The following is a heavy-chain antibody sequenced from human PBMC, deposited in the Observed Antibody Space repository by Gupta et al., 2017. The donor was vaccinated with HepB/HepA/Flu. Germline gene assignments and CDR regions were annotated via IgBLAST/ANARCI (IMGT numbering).Heavy chain of an antibody. J-gene: IGHJ4*02. CDR1: GSPFRRHS. V-gene: IGHV3-23*01. D-gene: IGHD2-2*02. CDR2: ISGRGGST. Sequence: VPLLESGGGLVQPGGSLRLSCVASGSPFRRHSMSWVRPAPGKGLEWVVEISGRGGSTYYADSVKGRFTISRDNSKNTLYLQMNSLRAEDTAVYYCAKYAVVVPAAILWGVVDYWGQGTLVTVSS. CDR3: AKYAVVVPAAILWGVVDY.